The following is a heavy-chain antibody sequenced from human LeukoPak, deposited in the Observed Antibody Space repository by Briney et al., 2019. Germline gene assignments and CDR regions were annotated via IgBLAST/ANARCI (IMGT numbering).Heavy chain of an antibody. CDR2: IYYSGST. Sequence: SETLSLTCTVSGGSISSYYWSWIRQPPGKGLEWIGSIYYSGSTYYNPSLKSRVTISVDTSKNQFSLKLSSVTAADTAVYYCARSRTGIVVVPAAWGQGTLVTVSS. CDR3: ARSRTGIVVVPAA. CDR1: GGSISSYY. V-gene: IGHV4-39*01. D-gene: IGHD2-2*01. J-gene: IGHJ4*02.